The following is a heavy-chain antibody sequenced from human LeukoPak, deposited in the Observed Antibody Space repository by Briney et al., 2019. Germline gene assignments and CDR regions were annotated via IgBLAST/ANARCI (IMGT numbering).Heavy chain of an antibody. V-gene: IGHV3-21*01. CDR3: ARDLFSSSSDGEYYFDY. CDR1: GFTFSSYS. CDR2: ISSSSSYI. D-gene: IGHD6-6*01. Sequence: GGSLRLSCAASGFTFSSYSMNWVRQAPGKGLGWVSSISSSSSYIYYADSVKGRFTISRDNAKNSLYLQMNSLRAEDTAVYYRARDLFSSSSDGEYYFDYWGQGTLVTVSS. J-gene: IGHJ4*02.